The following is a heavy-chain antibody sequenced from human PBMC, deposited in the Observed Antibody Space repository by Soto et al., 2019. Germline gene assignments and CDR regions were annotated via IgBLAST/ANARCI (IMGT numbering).Heavy chain of an antibody. D-gene: IGHD2-8*01. CDR2: AYYSGEV. V-gene: IGHV4-59*01. CDR3: ARDRSTYGGGGTGEVKENWFDP. Sequence: SETLSLTCSVSGGSISRYYWSWIRQPPGKGLEWIGYAYYSGEVGYKPSLQSRVTMAVDTSKSQVSLKLNPVTAADTAVYYCARDRSTYGGGGTGEVKENWFDPWGQGALVTVSS. CDR1: GGSISRYY. J-gene: IGHJ5*02.